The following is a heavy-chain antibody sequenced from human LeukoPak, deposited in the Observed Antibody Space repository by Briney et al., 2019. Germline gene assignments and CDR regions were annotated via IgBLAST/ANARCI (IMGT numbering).Heavy chain of an antibody. J-gene: IGHJ4*02. V-gene: IGHV4-38-2*01. D-gene: IGHD5-12*01. CDR1: GYSISSDYS. CDR3: ARTHGYSAYGPLAY. CDR2: ISHSGST. Sequence: SETLSLTCAVSGYSISSDYSWVWIRLPPGKGMEWIGTISHSGSTYYNPSLESRVTISADTSKNHFSLRLSSVTAADTAVYYCARTHGYSAYGPLAYWGQGTLVTVSS.